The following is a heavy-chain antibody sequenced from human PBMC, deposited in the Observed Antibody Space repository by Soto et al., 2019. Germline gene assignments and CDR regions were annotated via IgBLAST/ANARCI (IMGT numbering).Heavy chain of an antibody. CDR2: IIPIFGTA. V-gene: IGHV1-69*12. CDR3: ARALTVVKSFHYRYFDL. J-gene: IGHJ2*01. Sequence: QVQLVQSGAEVKKPGSSVKVSCKACGGTFSSYAISWVRQAPGQGLEWMGGIIPIFGTANYAQKFQGRVTITADGSTSTAYRELSSLRSEDPAAYSRARALTVVKSFHYRYFDLWGRGTLVTVSS. CDR1: GGTFSSYA.